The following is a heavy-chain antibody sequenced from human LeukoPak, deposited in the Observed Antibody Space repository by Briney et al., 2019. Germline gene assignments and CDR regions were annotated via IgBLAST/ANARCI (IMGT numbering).Heavy chain of an antibody. Sequence: PGGSLRLSCAASGFTFSSYSMNWVRQAPGKGLEWVSYISSSSSTIYYADSVKGRFTISRDNAKNSLCLQMNSLRAEDTAVYYCARGPSNRYCSSTSCYPPFFYWGQGTLVTVSS. CDR2: ISSSSSTI. V-gene: IGHV3-48*01. CDR1: GFTFSSYS. J-gene: IGHJ4*02. D-gene: IGHD2-2*01. CDR3: ARGPSNRYCSSTSCYPPFFY.